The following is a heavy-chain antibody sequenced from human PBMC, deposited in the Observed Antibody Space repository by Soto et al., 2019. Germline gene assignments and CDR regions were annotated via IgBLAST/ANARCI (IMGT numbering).Heavy chain of an antibody. CDR2: IHKDGSDQ. V-gene: IGHV3-7*03. CDR3: VRELGRPTPAC. Sequence: EVQLVQSGGGLVQPGGSLRLSCVGSGFTFSNFLLDWVRQAPGKGLEWVANIHKDGSDQLYVDSVRGRFTVSRDNAKNSVFLQLDSLTVEDTAVYYCVRELGRPTPACWGQGTLVTVSS. CDR1: GFTFSNFL. D-gene: IGHD1-1*01. J-gene: IGHJ4*02.